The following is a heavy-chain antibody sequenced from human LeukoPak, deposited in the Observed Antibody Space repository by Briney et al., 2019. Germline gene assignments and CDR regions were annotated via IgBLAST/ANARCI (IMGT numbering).Heavy chain of an antibody. Sequence: GGSLRLSCAASGFSFSRHWMHWVRQAPGKGLVWVSRISDDGTYTANVDSVEGRFTISRDNVRNTLYLHMNSLRAEDTAVYYCAKVSGWSWFDYWGQGTLVTVSS. CDR2: ISDDGTYT. J-gene: IGHJ4*02. CDR3: AKVSGWSWFDY. V-gene: IGHV3-74*03. D-gene: IGHD6-19*01. CDR1: GFSFSRHW.